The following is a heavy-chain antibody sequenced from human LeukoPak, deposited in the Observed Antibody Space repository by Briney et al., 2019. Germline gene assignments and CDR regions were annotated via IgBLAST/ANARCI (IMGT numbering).Heavy chain of an antibody. J-gene: IGHJ5*02. V-gene: IGHV1-2*02. CDR2: INPNSGGT. CDR1: GYTFTGYY. D-gene: IGHD6-19*01. CDR3: AREGIAVAGVDWFDP. Sequence: GASVKVSCKASGYTFTGYYMHWVRQAPGQGLEWMGWINPNSGGTNYAQKFQGRVTMTRDTSISTAYMELSRLGSDDTAVYYCAREGIAVAGVDWFDPWGQGTLVTVSS.